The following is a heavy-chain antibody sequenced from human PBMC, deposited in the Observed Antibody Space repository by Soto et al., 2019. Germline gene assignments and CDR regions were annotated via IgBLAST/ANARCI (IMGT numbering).Heavy chain of an antibody. Sequence: SETLSLTCTVSGGSISSDDYYWSWIRQAPGRGLEWIGYIHSSGSIYYNPSLKSRATMSIDTAGNQFSLKVSSVTVADTAVYYCARDYRSSSSSPYYYYYGMDVWGQGTTVTVSS. J-gene: IGHJ6*02. CDR1: GGSISSDDYY. CDR2: IHSSGSI. D-gene: IGHD6-6*01. CDR3: ARDYRSSSSSPYYYYYGMDV. V-gene: IGHV4-30-4*01.